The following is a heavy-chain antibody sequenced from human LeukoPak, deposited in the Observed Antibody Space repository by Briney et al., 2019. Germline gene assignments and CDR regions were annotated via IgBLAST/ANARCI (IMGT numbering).Heavy chain of an antibody. CDR2: IHYSGST. V-gene: IGHV4-59*01. Sequence: SETLSLTCSVSGASISTYYWSWIRQPPEKGLEWIGYIHYSGSTSYNPSLKSRVTMSVDTSNDQFSPKVSSVTAADTAVYYCARGASSWYADYWGQGTLVTVSS. CDR1: GASISTYY. J-gene: IGHJ4*02. CDR3: ARGASSWYADY. D-gene: IGHD6-13*01.